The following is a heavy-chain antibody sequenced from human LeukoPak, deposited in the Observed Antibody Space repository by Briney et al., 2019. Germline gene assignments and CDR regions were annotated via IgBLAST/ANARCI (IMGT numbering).Heavy chain of an antibody. J-gene: IGHJ4*02. V-gene: IGHV1-2*02. CDR1: GYTFTGYY. D-gene: IGHD6-19*01. Sequence: GASVKVSCKASGYTFTGYYMHWVRQAPGQGLEWMGWINPNSGGTNYAQKFQGRVTMTRDTSISTAYMELSRLRSDDTAVYYCAKAPRIAVAGPFDSWGQGTLVTVSS. CDR2: INPNSGGT. CDR3: AKAPRIAVAGPFDS.